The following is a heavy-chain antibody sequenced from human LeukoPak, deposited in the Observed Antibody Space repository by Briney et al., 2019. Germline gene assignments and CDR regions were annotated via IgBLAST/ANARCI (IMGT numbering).Heavy chain of an antibody. D-gene: IGHD2/OR15-2a*01. CDR1: GFTFSIYA. CDR3: AAALSSVANESDY. J-gene: IGHJ4*02. CDR2: ITGSGITT. V-gene: IGHV3-23*01. Sequence: GGSLRLSSAAFGFTFSIYAMTGFRQAPGKGLEWVSGITGSGITTYYADSVKGRFTISRDNSKNTLYLQMNSLRAEDTAVYYCAAALSSVANESDYWGQGTLVTVSS.